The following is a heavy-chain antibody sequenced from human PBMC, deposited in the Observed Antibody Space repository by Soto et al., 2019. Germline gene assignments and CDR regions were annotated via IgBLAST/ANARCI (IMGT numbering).Heavy chain of an antibody. CDR2: INHSGST. D-gene: IGHD6-6*01. CDR1: GGSFSGYY. Sequence: SETLSLTCAVYGGSFSGYYWSWIRQPPGKGLEWIGEINHSGSTNYNPSLKSRVTISVDTSKNQFSLKLSSVTAADTAVYYCARVGRGSSSFVDYWGQGTLVTVSS. CDR3: ARVGRGSSSFVDY. V-gene: IGHV4-34*01. J-gene: IGHJ4*02.